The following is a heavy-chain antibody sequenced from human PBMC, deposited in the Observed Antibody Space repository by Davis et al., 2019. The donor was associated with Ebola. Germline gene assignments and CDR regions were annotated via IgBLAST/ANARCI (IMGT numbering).Heavy chain of an antibody. J-gene: IGHJ6*02. Sequence: GESLKIPCAASGFTCTSYYMNWIRQPPGKGLEWLSYIGSRGSPIYYADSVKGRFTISRDNAKNSLYLQMNSLRADDTAVYYCKAGMDVWGQGTTVIVSS. D-gene: IGHD6-19*01. CDR1: GFTCTSYY. V-gene: IGHV3-11*01. CDR2: IGSRGSPI. CDR3: KAGMDV.